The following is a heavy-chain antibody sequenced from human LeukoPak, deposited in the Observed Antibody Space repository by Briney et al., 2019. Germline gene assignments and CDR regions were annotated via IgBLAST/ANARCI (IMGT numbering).Heavy chain of an antibody. J-gene: IGHJ4*02. CDR2: IYYRSKWKN. Sequence: SQTLSLTCAISGDSVSSNSAAWNWLRQSPSRGLEWLGRIYYRSKWKNDYAVSVKSRISVNADTSKNQFSLQLNSVSPEDTAVYYCVRDEPGPATNFDYWGQGILVTVSS. V-gene: IGHV6-1*01. CDR3: VRDEPGPATNFDY. D-gene: IGHD1-14*01. CDR1: GDSVSSNSAA.